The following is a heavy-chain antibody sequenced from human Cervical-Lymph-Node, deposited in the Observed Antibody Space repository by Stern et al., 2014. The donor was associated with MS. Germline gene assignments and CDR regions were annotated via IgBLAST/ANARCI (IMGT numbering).Heavy chain of an antibody. CDR3: ARGRAIVGLDY. J-gene: IGHJ4*02. CDR1: GFTFSSYA. V-gene: IGHV3-30*04. Sequence: LQPGRSLRLSCAASGFTFSSYAMYWVRQAPGKGLEWVTVISYDGGTKYYADSVKGRFTVSRDNSKSTFDLQMSSLRPEDTAVYYCARGRAIVGLDYWGQGTLVTVSS. D-gene: IGHD1-26*01. CDR2: ISYDGGTK.